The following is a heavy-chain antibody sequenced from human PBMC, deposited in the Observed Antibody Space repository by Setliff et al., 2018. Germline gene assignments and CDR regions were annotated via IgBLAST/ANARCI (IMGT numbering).Heavy chain of an antibody. V-gene: IGHV3-7*01. CDR1: GFTFSSFW. J-gene: IGHJ6*02. Sequence: PGGSLRLSCAASGFTFSSFWMAWVRQSPGRGLEWVANINQDGSGKFYVDSVKGRFTISRDNAKNSLYLDLNSLRGEDMAVYYCARDGGTAMVKTYYYGLDVWGQGTTVTVSS. CDR3: ARDGGTAMVKTYYYGLDV. CDR2: INQDGSGK. D-gene: IGHD5-18*01.